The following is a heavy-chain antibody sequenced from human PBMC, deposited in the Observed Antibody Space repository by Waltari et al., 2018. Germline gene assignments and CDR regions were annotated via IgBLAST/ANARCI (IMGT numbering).Heavy chain of an antibody. CDR2: IYHSGNA. V-gene: IGHV4-38-2*02. CDR3: ARLDYGDNEPLDY. CDR1: GFSISSGYY. J-gene: IGHJ4*02. D-gene: IGHD4-17*01. Sequence: HLHESGPGLVKPSETLSLTCIVSGFSISSGYYWGWVRQPPGKGLEWIGSIYHSGNAYYNPSLESRVTISVDPSSNQFSLKVRSVTAADTAVYYCARLDYGDNEPLDYWGQGTLVNVSS.